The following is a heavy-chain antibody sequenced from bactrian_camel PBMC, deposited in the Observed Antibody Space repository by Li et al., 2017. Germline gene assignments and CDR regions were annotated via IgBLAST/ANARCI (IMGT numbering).Heavy chain of an antibody. V-gene: IGHV3S55*01. CDR3: AADIGDCAVEIGGGVFGGGMGPADFGY. J-gene: IGHJ6*01. Sequence: VQLVESGGGSVQVGGSLRLSCVASGDTIGRYCMAWFRQVPDREREGVAGIESDGSTSYADSVKGRFTNSQDSVKNILYLEVNSLKPEDTAMYYCAADIGDCAVEIGGGVFGGGMGPADFGYWGQWTQVTVS. CDR1: GDTIGRYC. D-gene: IGHD3*01. CDR2: IESDGST.